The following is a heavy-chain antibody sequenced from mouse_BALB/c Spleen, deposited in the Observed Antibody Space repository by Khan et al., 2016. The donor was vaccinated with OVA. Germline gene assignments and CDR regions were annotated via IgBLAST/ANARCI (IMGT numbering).Heavy chain of an antibody. V-gene: IGHV1-4*01. J-gene: IGHJ3*01. Sequence: QVHVKQSGAELTRPGASVKMSCKASGYTFTSYTMHWVKQRPGQGLEWIGYINPVSDYTNYNQNFKDKATLTADKSSSTAYMQLSSLTSEDSAVYYCAKEGAYYRSDGWFAYWGQGTLVTVST. CDR2: INPVSDYT. D-gene: IGHD2-14*01. CDR3: AKEGAYYRSDGWFAY. CDR1: GYTFTSYT.